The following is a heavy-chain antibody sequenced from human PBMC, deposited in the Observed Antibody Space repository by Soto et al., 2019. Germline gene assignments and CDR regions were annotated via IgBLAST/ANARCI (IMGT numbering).Heavy chain of an antibody. D-gene: IGHD3-10*01. CDR2: IYYSGST. CDR3: ARGCPLWFGELSYGMVV. Sequence: SETLSLTCTVSGGSISSYYWSWIRQPPGKGLEWIGYIYYSGSTNYNPSLKSRVTISVDTSKNQFSLKLSSVTAADTAVYYCARGCPLWFGELSYGMVVWGQGTTVTVSS. V-gene: IGHV4-59*01. CDR1: GGSISSYY. J-gene: IGHJ6*02.